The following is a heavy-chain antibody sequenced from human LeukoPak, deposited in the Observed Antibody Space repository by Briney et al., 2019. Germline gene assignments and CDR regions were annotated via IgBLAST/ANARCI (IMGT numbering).Heavy chain of an antibody. J-gene: IGHJ6*02. CDR3: VKEGYYYGMDG. Sequence: GGSLRLSCAASGFTFSSYDMHWVRQATGKGLEWVSAIGTAGDTYYPGSVKGRFTISRENAKNSFYLQMNSLRAGDTAVYYCVKEGYYYGMDGWGQGTTVTVSS. V-gene: IGHV3-13*01. CDR1: GFTFSSYD. CDR2: IGTAGDT.